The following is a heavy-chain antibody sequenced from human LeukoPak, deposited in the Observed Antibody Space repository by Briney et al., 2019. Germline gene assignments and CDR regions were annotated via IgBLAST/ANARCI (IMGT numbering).Heavy chain of an antibody. CDR1: RFTFDDYA. CDR3: AKDMRDYYYYGMDV. CDR2: ISWNSGSI. V-gene: IGHV3-9*01. Sequence: GGSLRLSCAASRFTFDDYAMHWVRQAPGKGLEWVSGISWNSGSIGYADSVKGRFTISRDNAKSSLYLQMNSLRAEDTALYYCAKDMRDYYYYGMDVWGQGTTVTVSS. J-gene: IGHJ6*02.